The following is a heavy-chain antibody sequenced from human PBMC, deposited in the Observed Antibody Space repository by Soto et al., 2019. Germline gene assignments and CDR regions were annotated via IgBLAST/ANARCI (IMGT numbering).Heavy chain of an antibody. V-gene: IGHV3-23*01. CDR2: ISGSGGST. D-gene: IGHD5-12*01. Sequence: GSLRLSCAASGFTFSSYAMSWVRQAPGKGLEWVSAISGSGGSTYYADSVKGRFTISRDNSKNTLYLQMNSLRAEDTAVYYCAKSSRPRIVATMGFYYGMDVWGQGTTVTVSS. CDR3: AKSSRPRIVATMGFYYGMDV. CDR1: GFTFSSYA. J-gene: IGHJ6*02.